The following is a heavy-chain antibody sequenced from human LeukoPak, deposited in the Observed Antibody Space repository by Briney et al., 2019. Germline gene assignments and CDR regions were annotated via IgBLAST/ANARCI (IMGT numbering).Heavy chain of an antibody. Sequence: GGSLRLSCAASGFTFSSYSMTWVRQAPGKGLEWVSSISSSSSYIYYADSVKGRFTISRDNAKNSLYLQMNSLRAEDTAVYYCARDRSGSLFFDYWGQGTLVTVSS. CDR2: ISSSSSYI. CDR1: GFTFSSYS. V-gene: IGHV3-21*01. D-gene: IGHD1-26*01. J-gene: IGHJ4*02. CDR3: ARDRSGSLFFDY.